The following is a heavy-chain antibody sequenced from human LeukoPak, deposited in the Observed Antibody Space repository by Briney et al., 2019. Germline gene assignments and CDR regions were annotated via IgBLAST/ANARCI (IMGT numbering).Heavy chain of an antibody. V-gene: IGHV3-20*04. CDR2: INWNGGTT. D-gene: IGHD6-13*01. J-gene: IGHJ4*02. Sequence: GGSLRLSCAASGFTFDDYGMSWVRQAPGKGLEWVSGINWNGGTTGYADSVKGRFTISRDNAKNSLYLQMNSLRAEDTALYYCARAAYSSSWYDYDYWDQGTLVTASS. CDR1: GFTFDDYG. CDR3: ARAAYSSSWYDYDY.